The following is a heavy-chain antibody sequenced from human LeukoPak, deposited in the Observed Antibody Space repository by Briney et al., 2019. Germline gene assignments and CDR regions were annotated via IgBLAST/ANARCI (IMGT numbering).Heavy chain of an antibody. CDR1: GGSFSGYY. Sequence: PSETLSLTCAVYGGSFSGYYWSWIRQPPGKGLEWIGEINHSGSTNYNPSLKSRVTISVDTSKNQFSLKLSSVTAADTAVYYCARVWHFDYWGQGTLVTVSS. CDR2: INHSGST. J-gene: IGHJ4*02. CDR3: ARVWHFDY. V-gene: IGHV4-34*01.